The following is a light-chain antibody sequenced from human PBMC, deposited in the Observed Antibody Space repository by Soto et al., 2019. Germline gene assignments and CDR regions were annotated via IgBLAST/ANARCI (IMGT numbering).Light chain of an antibody. V-gene: IGLV1-40*01. Sequence: QSVLTQPPSLSGAPGQRVTISCTGSSSNIGAGYDVHWYQQLPGTAPKLLIYGNSNRPSGVPDRFSGSKSGTSASLAITGLQAKDEADYYCQSYDSSLSVHVVFGGGTKVTVL. CDR2: GNS. J-gene: IGLJ2*01. CDR1: SSNIGAGYD. CDR3: QSYDSSLSVHVV.